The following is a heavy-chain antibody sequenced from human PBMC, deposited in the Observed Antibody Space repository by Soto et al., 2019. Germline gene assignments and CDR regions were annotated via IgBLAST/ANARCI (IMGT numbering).Heavy chain of an antibody. D-gene: IGHD6-19*01. CDR3: ARYSSGWPYYFDY. CDR1: GYSFTSYW. CDR2: IYLSDSDT. Sequence: GESLKISCKGSGYSFTSYWIAWVRQMPGKGLEWMGIIYLSDSDTRYSPSFQGRVTISADKSISTAYLQWSSLKASDTAMYYCARYSSGWPYYFDYWGQGTLVTVSS. V-gene: IGHV5-51*01. J-gene: IGHJ4*02.